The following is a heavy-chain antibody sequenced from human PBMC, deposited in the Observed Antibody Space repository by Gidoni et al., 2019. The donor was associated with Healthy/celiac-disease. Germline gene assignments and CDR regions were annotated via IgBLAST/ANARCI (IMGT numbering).Heavy chain of an antibody. CDR3: ARWRISTVTTPTQPPAA. D-gene: IGHD4-17*01. CDR1: GGSISSGGYY. CDR2: IYYSGST. V-gene: IGHV4-31*03. J-gene: IGHJ5*02. Sequence: QVQLQESGPGLVKPSQTLSLTCTVSGGSISSGGYYWSWIRQHPGKGLEWIGYIYYSGSTYYNPSLKSRVTISVDTSKNQFSLKLSSVTAADTAVYYCARWRISTVTTPTQPPAAWGQGTLVTVSS.